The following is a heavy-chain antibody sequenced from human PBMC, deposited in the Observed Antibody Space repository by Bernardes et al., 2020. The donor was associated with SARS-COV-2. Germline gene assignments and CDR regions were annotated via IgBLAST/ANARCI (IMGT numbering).Heavy chain of an antibody. Sequence: SETLSLTCTVSGGSISGYYWSWSRQPAGKGLQWLGRIYVSGSTDYNPSLNSRVTMSADTSKNQFSLKLSSVTAADTAVYYCARDRKVGELEAMDVWGQGTTVTVSS. CDR3: ARDRKVGELEAMDV. D-gene: IGHD3-10*01. CDR1: GGSISGYY. V-gene: IGHV4-4*07. J-gene: IGHJ6*02. CDR2: IYVSGST.